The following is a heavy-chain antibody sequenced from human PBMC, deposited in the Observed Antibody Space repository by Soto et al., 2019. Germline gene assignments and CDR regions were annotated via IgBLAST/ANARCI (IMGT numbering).Heavy chain of an antibody. Sequence: EVQMLESGGGLVQPGGSLRLSCAASGFTFSSYALTRVRQAPGKGLEWVSSITGSGDYTRYTDSVKGRFTITRDNAKNTLFLQMKSLRADDTAIYYCGKDPNGDYFGAFDFWGQGTMVTVSS. J-gene: IGHJ3*01. CDR1: GFTFSSYA. CDR2: ITGSGDYT. CDR3: GKDPNGDYFGAFDF. V-gene: IGHV3-23*01. D-gene: IGHD4-17*01.